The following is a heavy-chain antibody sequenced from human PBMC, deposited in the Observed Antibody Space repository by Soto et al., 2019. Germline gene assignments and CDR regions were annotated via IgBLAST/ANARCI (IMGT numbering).Heavy chain of an antibody. CDR3: ARHQRDDASRKIDC. CDR1: GYSFTSNW. D-gene: IGHD3-16*01. V-gene: IGHV5-51*01. CDR2: INPADSDI. Sequence: SLKISCQGSGYSFTSNWIGWVRQMPGKGLEWMGIINPADSDIKYSPSFQGQVTISADKSIGTAYLQWSSLKASDTAMYYCARHQRDDASRKIDCWGQGTLVTVSS. J-gene: IGHJ4*02.